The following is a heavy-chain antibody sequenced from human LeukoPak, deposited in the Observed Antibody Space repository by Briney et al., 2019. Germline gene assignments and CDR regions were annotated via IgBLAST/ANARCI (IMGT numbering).Heavy chain of an antibody. CDR1: GFTFSSYA. Sequence: GGPLRLSCAASGFTFSSYAMSWVRQAPGKGLEWVSAISGSGGSTYYADSVKGRLTISRDNSKNTLYLQMNSLRAEDTAVYYCAKDPGWSYGYGYWGQGTLVTVSS. CDR2: ISGSGGST. V-gene: IGHV3-23*01. D-gene: IGHD5-18*01. J-gene: IGHJ4*02. CDR3: AKDPGWSYGYGY.